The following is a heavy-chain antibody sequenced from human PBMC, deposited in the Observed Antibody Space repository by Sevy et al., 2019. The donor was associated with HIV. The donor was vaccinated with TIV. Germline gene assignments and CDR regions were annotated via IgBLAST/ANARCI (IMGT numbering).Heavy chain of an antibody. CDR1: GYTFTSYD. CDR3: ARGDRYCSSTSCYTFWVGYYYGMDV. J-gene: IGHJ6*02. V-gene: IGHV1-8*01. D-gene: IGHD2-2*02. CDR2: MNPNSGNT. Sequence: ASVKVSCKASGYTFTSYDINWVRQATGQGLEWMGWMNPNSGNTGYAQKFQGRVTMTRNTSISTAHMELSSLRSEDTAVYYCARGDRYCSSTSCYTFWVGYYYGMDVWGQGTTVTVSS.